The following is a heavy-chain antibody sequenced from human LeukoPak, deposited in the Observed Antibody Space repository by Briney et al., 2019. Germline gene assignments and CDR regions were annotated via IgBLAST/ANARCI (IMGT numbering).Heavy chain of an antibody. V-gene: IGHV3-7*01. CDR2: IKQDGSEK. Sequence: GGSLRLSCVVSGFNFSNYWMNWVRQAPGKGLEWVANIKQDGSEKNFVDSVKGRFTISRDNAKNSLYLQMNSLRAEDTAVYYCARAIGIWSGLSYWGQGTLVTVSS. CDR3: ARAIGIWSGLSY. CDR1: GFNFSNYW. J-gene: IGHJ4*02. D-gene: IGHD3-3*01.